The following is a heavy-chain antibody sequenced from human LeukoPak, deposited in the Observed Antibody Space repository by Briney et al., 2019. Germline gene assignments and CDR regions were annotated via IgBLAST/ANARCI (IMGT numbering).Heavy chain of an antibody. V-gene: IGHV3-23*01. J-gene: IGHJ4*02. CDR1: GFTFSSYA. CDR3: ARDLGYCSGGTCLYYFDY. D-gene: IGHD2-15*01. CDR2: ISGSGGST. Sequence: GGSLRLSCAASGFTFSSYAMSWVRQAPGKGLEWVSAISGSGGSTYYADSVKGRFTISRDNAKNSLYLQMNSLRAEDTAVYYCARDLGYCSGGTCLYYFDYWGQGSPVTVSS.